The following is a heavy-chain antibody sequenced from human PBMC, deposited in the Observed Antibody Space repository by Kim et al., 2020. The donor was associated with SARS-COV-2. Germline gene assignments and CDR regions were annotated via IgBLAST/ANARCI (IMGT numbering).Heavy chain of an antibody. CDR1: GYTFTSYG. J-gene: IGHJ4*02. CDR3: ARDLGAIVGATPPNFYFDY. Sequence: ASVKVSCKASGYTFTSYGISWVRQAPGQGLEWMGWISAYNGNTNYAQKLQGRVTMTTDTSTSTAYMELRSLRSDDTAVYYCARDLGAIVGATPPNFYFDYWGQGTLVTVSS. V-gene: IGHV1-18*04. D-gene: IGHD1-26*01. CDR2: ISAYNGNT.